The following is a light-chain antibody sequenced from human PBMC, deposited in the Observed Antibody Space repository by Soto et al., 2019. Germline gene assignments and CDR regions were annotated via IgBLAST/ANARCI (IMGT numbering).Light chain of an antibody. J-gene: IGKJ5*01. CDR1: QSISNW. CDR2: RAS. V-gene: IGKV1-5*03. CDR3: QQYNTDSHT. Sequence: DIQMTHSPSTLSASVGDRITITCRASQSISNWLAWYQQKPGKAPKLLIYRASALERGVPSRFTGSGYGTEFNLTISSLQPDDFAIYFCQQYNTDSHTFGQGTRLEIK.